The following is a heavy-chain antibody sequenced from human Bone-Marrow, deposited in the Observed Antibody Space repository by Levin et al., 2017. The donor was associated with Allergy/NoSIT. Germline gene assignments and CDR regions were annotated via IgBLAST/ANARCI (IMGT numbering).Heavy chain of an antibody. D-gene: IGHD1-26*01. V-gene: IGHV3-74*01. CDR2: INSDGSTT. CDR1: EFTFSSYW. CDR3: ARDKGGTYYAGFDY. J-gene: IGHJ4*02. Sequence: LSLTCAASEFTFSSYWMHWVRQVPGKGLVWVSRINSDGSTTTYADSVKGRFTISRDNAKNTLYLQMSSLRAEDTAVYYCARDKGGTYYAGFDYWGQGTLVTVSS.